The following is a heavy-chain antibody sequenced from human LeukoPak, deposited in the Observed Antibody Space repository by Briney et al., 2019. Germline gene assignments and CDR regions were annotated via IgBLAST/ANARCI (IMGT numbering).Heavy chain of an antibody. CDR3: ASIAVAGDFDY. D-gene: IGHD6-19*01. V-gene: IGHV3-33*01. J-gene: IGHJ4*02. Sequence: GGSLRLSCAASGFTFSSYGMHWVRQAPGKGLEWVAVIWYDGSNKYYADSVKGRFTISRDNSKNTLYLQMNSRRAEDTAVYYCASIAVAGDFDYWGQGTLVTVSS. CDR2: IWYDGSNK. CDR1: GFTFSSYG.